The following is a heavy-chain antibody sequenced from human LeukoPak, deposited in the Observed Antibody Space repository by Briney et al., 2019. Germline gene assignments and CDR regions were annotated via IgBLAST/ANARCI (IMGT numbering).Heavy chain of an antibody. CDR1: EGSISRGSYN. Sequence: PPETLSLTCSVSEGSISRGSYNWGWICQPPGKGLEWIGSLYNTETTYYNPSLQSRVTISVDTSKNQLSLKLSSVTAADTAVYYCARHPTLTSGGNFDYWGQGTLVTVSS. CDR2: LYNTETT. V-gene: IGHV4-39*01. J-gene: IGHJ4*02. D-gene: IGHD1-14*01. CDR3: ARHPTLTSGGNFDY.